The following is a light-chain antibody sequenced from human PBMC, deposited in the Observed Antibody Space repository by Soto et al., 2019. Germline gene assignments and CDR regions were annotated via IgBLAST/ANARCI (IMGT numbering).Light chain of an antibody. V-gene: IGLV2-14*01. J-gene: IGLJ2*01. CDR2: EVS. CDR3: SSYGGSNDFVL. Sequence: QSVLTQPASVSGSPGQSITISCTGTSSDVGGYNYVSWYQQHPGKAPKLMIYEVSNRPSGVSNRFSGSKSGNTASLTISGLQAEYEADYYCSSYGGSNDFVLFGGGTKLTVL. CDR1: SSDVGGYNY.